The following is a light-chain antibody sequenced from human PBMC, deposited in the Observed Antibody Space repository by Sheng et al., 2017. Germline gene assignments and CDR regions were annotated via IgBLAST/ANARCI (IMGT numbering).Light chain of an antibody. Sequence: ETVLTQSPATLSLSPGERATLSCRASQSVSNNYLAWYQQKPGQAPRLLIYHASNRATGIPERFSGSGSGTDFTLTISRLEPEDFAVYYCQHYAASPYTFGQGTKLEI. CDR2: HAS. CDR3: QHYAASPYT. V-gene: IGKV3-20*01. J-gene: IGKJ2*01. CDR1: QSVSNNY.